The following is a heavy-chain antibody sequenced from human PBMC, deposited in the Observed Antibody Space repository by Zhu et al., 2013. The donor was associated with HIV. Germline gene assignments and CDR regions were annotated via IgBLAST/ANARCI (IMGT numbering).Heavy chain of an antibody. CDR1: GYTFTSYA. Sequence: QVQLVQSGAEVKKPGASVKVSCKASGYTFTSYAMHWVRQAPGQRLEWMGWINAGNGNTKYSQKFQGRVTITRDTSASTAYMELSSLRSEDTAVYYCARSGIVGATRAWFDPWGQGTLVTVSS. D-gene: IGHD1-26*01. CDR2: INAGNGNT. CDR3: ARSGIVGATRAWFDP. J-gene: IGHJ5*02. V-gene: IGHV1-3*01.